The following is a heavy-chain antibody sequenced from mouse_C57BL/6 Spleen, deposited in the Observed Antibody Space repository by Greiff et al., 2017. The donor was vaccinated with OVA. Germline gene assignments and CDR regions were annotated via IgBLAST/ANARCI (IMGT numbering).Heavy chain of an antibody. CDR2: ISSGGDYI. J-gene: IGHJ4*01. CDR3: TRDEITTVVAYYAMDY. CDR1: GFTFSSYA. V-gene: IGHV5-9-1*02. Sequence: EVQGVESGEGLVKPGGSLKLSCAASGFTFSSYAMSWVRQTPEKRLEWVAYISSGGDYIYYADTVKGRFTISRDNARNTLYLQMSSLKSEDTAMYYCTRDEITTVVAYYAMDYWGQGTSVTVSS. D-gene: IGHD1-1*01.